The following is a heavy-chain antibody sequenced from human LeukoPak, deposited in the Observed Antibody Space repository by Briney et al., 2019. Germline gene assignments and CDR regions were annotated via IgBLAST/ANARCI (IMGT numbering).Heavy chain of an antibody. D-gene: IGHD6-19*01. Sequence: ASAKVSCKASGYTFTSYAMHWVRQAPGQRLEWMGWINAGNGNTKYSQKFQGRVTITRDTSASTAYMELSSLRSEDTAVYYCARSYSSGWYKFDYWGQGTLVTVSS. V-gene: IGHV1-3*01. CDR3: ARSYSSGWYKFDY. CDR1: GYTFTSYA. J-gene: IGHJ4*02. CDR2: INAGNGNT.